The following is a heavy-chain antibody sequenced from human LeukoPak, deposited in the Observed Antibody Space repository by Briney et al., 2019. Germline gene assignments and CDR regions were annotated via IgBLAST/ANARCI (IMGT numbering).Heavy chain of an antibody. Sequence: GGSLRLSCAASGFTFSSYSMNWVRQAPGKGLEWVSSISSSSSYIYYADSVKGRFTISRDNAKNSLYPQMNSLRAEDTAVYYCARDSSGLMYYYYYMDVWGKGTTVTVSS. CDR2: ISSSSSYI. J-gene: IGHJ6*03. D-gene: IGHD3-3*01. CDR3: ARDSSGLMYYYYYMDV. CDR1: GFTFSSYS. V-gene: IGHV3-21*04.